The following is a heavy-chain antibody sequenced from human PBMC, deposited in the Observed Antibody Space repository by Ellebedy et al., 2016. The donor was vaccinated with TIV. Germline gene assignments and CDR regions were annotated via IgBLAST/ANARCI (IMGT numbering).Heavy chain of an antibody. Sequence: GESLKISXAASGFTFSSYHVSWVRQAPRKGLEWVSSISGSGGTTYYADSVKGRFTISRDNSKNTLYLQMNSLKTEDTAVYYCVTAGHESCAGDCYYSFDYWGQGTLVTVSS. V-gene: IGHV3-23*01. CDR1: GFTFSSYH. J-gene: IGHJ4*02. CDR2: ISGSGGTT. CDR3: VTAGHESCAGDCYYSFDY. D-gene: IGHD2-21*01.